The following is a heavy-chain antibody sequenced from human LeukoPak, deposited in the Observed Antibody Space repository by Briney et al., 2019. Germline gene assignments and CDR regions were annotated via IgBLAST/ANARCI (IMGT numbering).Heavy chain of an antibody. CDR1: GYRFTRFY. J-gene: IGHJ4*02. D-gene: IGHD3-16*01. CDR2: INPTNGRA. V-gene: IGHV1-46*01. Sequence: PRASVKVSCKASGYRFTRFYLHWLRQAPGHGLEWMGIINPTNGRATYAQKFQGTVTLTIDTSANTLYMELNSLRFEDTAIYYCARDLRGSFDSWGQGTLVTVSS. CDR3: ARDLRGSFDS.